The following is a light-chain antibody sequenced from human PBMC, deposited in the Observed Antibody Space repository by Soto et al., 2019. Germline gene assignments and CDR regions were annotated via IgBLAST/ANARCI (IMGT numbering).Light chain of an antibody. Sequence: DIQMTQSPSSLCASVGDRVTISCRPSHNIRNFLNWYQVKPGKAPNLLIYAASILQSPAPSRFSVTVLGTDFTLTIRTLQYEDFATYYCQQSYSTPGTVAPGTKV. CDR1: HNIRNF. J-gene: IGKJ3*01. V-gene: IGKV1-39*01. CDR2: AAS. CDR3: QQSYSTPGT.